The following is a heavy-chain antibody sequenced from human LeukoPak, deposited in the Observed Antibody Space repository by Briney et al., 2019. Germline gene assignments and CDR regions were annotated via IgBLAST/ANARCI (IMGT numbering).Heavy chain of an antibody. CDR3: ASERKQGPPYYYYMDV. V-gene: IGHV3-21*01. CDR1: GFTFSTYN. J-gene: IGHJ6*03. CDR2: ISGSSSYI. Sequence: PGGSLRLSCAASGFTFSTYNMNWVRQAPGKGLEWVSSISGSSSYIYYADSVKGRFTISRDNSKNTVYLQMNSLRAEDTAVYYCASERKQGPPYYYYMDVWGKGTTVTISS.